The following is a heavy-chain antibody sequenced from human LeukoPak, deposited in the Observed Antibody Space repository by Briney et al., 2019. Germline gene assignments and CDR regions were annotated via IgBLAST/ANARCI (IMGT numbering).Heavy chain of an antibody. CDR1: GYTFTSYY. Sequence: GASVKVSCKASGYTFTSYYMHWARQAPGQGLEWMGIISPSGGSTSYAQKFQGRVTMTRDTSTSTVYMELSSLRSEDTAVYYCARAYGGNSDFYYWGQGTLVTVSS. D-gene: IGHD4-23*01. V-gene: IGHV1-46*03. J-gene: IGHJ4*02. CDR2: ISPSGGST. CDR3: ARAYGGNSDFYY.